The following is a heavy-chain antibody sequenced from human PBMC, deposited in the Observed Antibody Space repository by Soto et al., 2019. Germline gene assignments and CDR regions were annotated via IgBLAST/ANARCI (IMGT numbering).Heavy chain of an antibody. D-gene: IGHD4-4*01. CDR3: PRRTTVTTYTDDYLDY. J-gene: IGHJ4*02. CDR1: AYDFTSHS. V-gene: IGHV5-51*07. CDR2: IFPGDSDT. Sequence: PASSLKISCKGSAYDFTSHSIGLVHQKTGEGLKCMVIIFPGDSDTRYSPSCQGPVIISVDKSTAPAFLQWNSLRPSDTAMYYCPRRTTVTTYTDDYLDYWGQGTLVTVS.